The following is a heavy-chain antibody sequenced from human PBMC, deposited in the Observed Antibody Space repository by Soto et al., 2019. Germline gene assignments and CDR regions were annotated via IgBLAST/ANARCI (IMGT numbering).Heavy chain of an antibody. J-gene: IGHJ4*02. D-gene: IGHD3-10*01. CDR2: ISSSSSTI. V-gene: IGHV3-48*02. Sequence: EVQLVESGGGLVQPGGSLRLSCAASGFTFSSYSMNWVRQAPGKGLEWVSYISSSSSTIYDADSVKGRLTISRDNAKNSLYLQMTSLRDEDTAVYYCARVRGPSAYWGQGTLVTVSS. CDR3: ARVRGPSAY. CDR1: GFTFSSYS.